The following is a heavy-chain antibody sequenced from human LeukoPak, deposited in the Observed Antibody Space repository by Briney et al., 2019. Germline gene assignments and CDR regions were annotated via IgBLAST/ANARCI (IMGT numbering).Heavy chain of an antibody. CDR3: AKADFGFGVFDY. Sequence: GGSLRLSCAASGFTFSSYAMSWVRQAPGRGLEWVSAISGSGGSTYYADSVKGRFTISRDNSKNTLYLQMNSLRAEDTAVYYCAKADFGFGVFDYWGQGTLVTVSS. D-gene: IGHD3-10*01. V-gene: IGHV3-23*01. J-gene: IGHJ4*02. CDR1: GFTFSSYA. CDR2: ISGSGGST.